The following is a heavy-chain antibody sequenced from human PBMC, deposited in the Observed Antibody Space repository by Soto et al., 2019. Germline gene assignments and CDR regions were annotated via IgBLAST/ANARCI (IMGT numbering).Heavy chain of an antibody. CDR3: ARDTAGPLDY. V-gene: IGHV3-21*01. Sequence: AGGSLRLSCAASGFTFSSYTMNWVRQAPGKGLEWVSSISSTSIYIYYADSLKGRFTISRDNARNSLFLQMNSLRPEDTAVYFCARDTAGPLDYWGQGTLVTVSS. CDR2: ISSTSIYI. CDR1: GFTFSSYT. J-gene: IGHJ4*02. D-gene: IGHD4-17*01.